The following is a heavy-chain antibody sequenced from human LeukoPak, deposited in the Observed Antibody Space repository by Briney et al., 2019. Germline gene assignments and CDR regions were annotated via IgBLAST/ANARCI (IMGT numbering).Heavy chain of an antibody. Sequence: ASVKVSCKASGYTFTSYYMHWVRQAPGQGLEWMGIINPSGGSTSYAQKFQGIVTMTRDTSTSTVYMELSSLRSEATAVYYCAREAPLGFGYSYGEGGFDYWGQGTLVTVSS. J-gene: IGHJ4*02. CDR1: GYTFTSYY. CDR3: AREAPLGFGYSYGEGGFDY. V-gene: IGHV1-46*01. D-gene: IGHD5-18*01. CDR2: INPSGGST.